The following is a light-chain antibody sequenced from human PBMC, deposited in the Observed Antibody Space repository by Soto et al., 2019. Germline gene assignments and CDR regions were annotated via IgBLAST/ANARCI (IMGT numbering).Light chain of an antibody. V-gene: IGKV1-12*01. CDR1: QGISSW. Sequence: DIQMTQSPSSVSASVGDRVTITCRASQGISSWLAWYQKKPGKAPKLLLYVASSLQRGVPSRFSGSGSGTDFTLTISSLQPEEFDAYYWQHSNSFPLTFGGGTNVEIK. CDR2: VAS. CDR3: QHSNSFPLT. J-gene: IGKJ4*01.